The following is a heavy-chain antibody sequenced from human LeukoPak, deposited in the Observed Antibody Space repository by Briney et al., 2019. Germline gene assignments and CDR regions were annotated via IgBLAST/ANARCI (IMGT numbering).Heavy chain of an antibody. J-gene: IGHJ5*02. CDR2: INPNSGGT. CDR3: ARGTRIAARLNGLFDP. D-gene: IGHD6-6*01. Sequence: ASVKVSCKASGYTFTGYYMHWVRQAPGQGLEWMGWINPNSGGTNYAQKFQGRVTMTRDTSISTAYMELSRLRSDDTAVYYCARGTRIAARLNGLFDPWGQGTLVTVSS. V-gene: IGHV1-2*02. CDR1: GYTFTGYY.